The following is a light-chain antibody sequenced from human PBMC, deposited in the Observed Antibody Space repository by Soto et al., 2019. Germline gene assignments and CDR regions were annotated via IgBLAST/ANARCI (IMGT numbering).Light chain of an antibody. CDR3: SSYASSSTRV. J-gene: IGLJ2*01. V-gene: IGLV2-14*01. Sequence: QSALTQPASVSGSPGQSITISCTGTSGDVGGYNSVSWYQQHPGNAPQLVIYDVSYRPSGISSRFSCSKSGNTASLTISGLQAEDEANYYCSSYASSSTRVFGGGTKLTVL. CDR1: SGDVGGYNS. CDR2: DVS.